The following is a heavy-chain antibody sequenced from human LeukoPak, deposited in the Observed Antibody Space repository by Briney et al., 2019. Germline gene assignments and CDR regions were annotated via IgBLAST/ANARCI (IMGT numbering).Heavy chain of an antibody. V-gene: IGHV3-53*01. CDR1: GFTVSSNY. CDR3: ARDLGFNYYGSGSPFDY. Sequence: GGSLRLSCAASGFTVSSNYMSWVRQAPGKGLEWVSVIYSSGSTYYADSVKGRFTISRDNSKNTLYLQMNSLRAEDTAVYYCARDLGFNYYGSGSPFDYWGQGTLVTVSS. CDR2: IYSSGST. D-gene: IGHD3-10*01. J-gene: IGHJ4*02.